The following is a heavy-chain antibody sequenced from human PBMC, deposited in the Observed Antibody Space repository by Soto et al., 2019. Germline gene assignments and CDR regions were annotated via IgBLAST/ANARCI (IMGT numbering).Heavy chain of an antibody. CDR1: GFTCSSYW. J-gene: IGHJ4*02. CDR3: ARDFFVATVLDY. CDR2: IKQEGSEK. Sequence: QPGGSLRLSCAASGFTCSSYWMSWVRQAPGKGLEWVANIKQEGSEKYYVDSVKGRFTISRDNAKNSLYLQMNSLRAEDTAVYYCARDFFVATVLDYWGQGT. D-gene: IGHD5-12*01. V-gene: IGHV3-7*03.